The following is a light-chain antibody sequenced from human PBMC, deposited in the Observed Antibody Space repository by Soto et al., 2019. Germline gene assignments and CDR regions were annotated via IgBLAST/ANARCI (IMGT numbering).Light chain of an antibody. CDR1: HSVNSH. CDR2: GAS. CDR3: QQYKNWPL. Sequence: MMMPQSPATLSVSPGERVTLSCRTSHSVNSHVAWYQQKPGQAPRLLLYGASTRATGIPVRFSGSGFGTEFTLTISSLQSEDFAVYYCQQYKNWPLFGQGTKVDIK. V-gene: IGKV3-15*01. J-gene: IGKJ1*01.